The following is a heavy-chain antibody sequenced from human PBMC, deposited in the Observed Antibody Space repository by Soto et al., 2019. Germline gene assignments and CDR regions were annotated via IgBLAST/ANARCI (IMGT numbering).Heavy chain of an antibody. CDR3: ARPEGRYFYDARGYYRH. CDR2: IYPDDSDT. CDR1: GYNFPIYW. Sequence: XESLKISCKTYGYNFPIYWIAWVRQMPGKGLEWMGVIYPDDSDTRYSPSFQGQVTISADKSTGTAYLQWSSLKASDTAVYYCARPEGRYFYDARGYYRHWGQGTLVTVSS. D-gene: IGHD3-3*01. J-gene: IGHJ4*02. V-gene: IGHV5-51*01.